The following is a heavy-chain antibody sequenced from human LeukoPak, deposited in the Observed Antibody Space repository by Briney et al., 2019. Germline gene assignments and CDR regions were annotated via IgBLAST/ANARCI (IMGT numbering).Heavy chain of an antibody. D-gene: IGHD4-23*01. CDR2: IYYSGST. CDR1: GGSISSSSYY. J-gene: IGHJ4*02. CDR3: ARPRPDYGGNPSFAGPFDY. V-gene: IGHV4-39*01. Sequence: SETLSLTCTVSGGSISSSSYYWGWIRQPPGKGLEWIGSIYYSGSTYYNPSPKSRVTISVDTSKNQFSLRPSSVTAADTAVYYCARPRPDYGGNPSFAGPFDYWGQGTLVTVSS.